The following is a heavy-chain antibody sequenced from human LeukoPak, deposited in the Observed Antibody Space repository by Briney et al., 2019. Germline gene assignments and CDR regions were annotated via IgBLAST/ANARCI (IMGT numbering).Heavy chain of an antibody. J-gene: IGHJ4*02. D-gene: IGHD4-17*01. CDR1: GGSISSSSYY. CDR2: IYYSGST. Sequence: PSVTLSLTCTVSGGSISSSSYYWGWIRQPPGKGLEWIGSIYYSGSTYYNPSLKSRVTISVDTSKNQFSLKLSSVTAADTAVYYCYGDIGRDYWGQGTLVTVSS. V-gene: IGHV4-39*01. CDR3: YGDIGRDY.